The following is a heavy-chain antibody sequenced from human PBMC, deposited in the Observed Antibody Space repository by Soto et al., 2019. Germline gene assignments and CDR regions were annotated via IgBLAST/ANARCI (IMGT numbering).Heavy chain of an antibody. CDR2: INPNSGGT. V-gene: IGHV1-2*02. D-gene: IGHD5-18*01. CDR1: GYTFTGYY. CDR3: ATGIQLWLLNLGY. J-gene: IGHJ4*02. Sequence: ASVKVSCKASGYTFTGYYMHWGRQAPGQGLEWMGWINPNSGGTNYAQKFQGRVTMTRDTSISTAYMELSRMRPDDTAVYYCATGIQLWLLNLGYWGQGTMVTVSS.